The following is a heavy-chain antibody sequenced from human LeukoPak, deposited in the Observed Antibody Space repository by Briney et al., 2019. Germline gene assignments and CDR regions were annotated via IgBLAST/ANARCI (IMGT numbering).Heavy chain of an antibody. J-gene: IGHJ6*02. D-gene: IGHD6-13*01. CDR3: ARLPFEAAADAYYYYGMDV. Sequence: PGGSQRLSCAASGFTFSSYGMHWVRQAPGKGLERVAVIWYDGSNKYYADSVKGRFTISRDNSKNTLYLQMNSLRAEDTAVYYCARLPFEAAADAYYYYGMDVWGQGTTVTVSS. V-gene: IGHV3-33*01. CDR2: IWYDGSNK. CDR1: GFTFSSYG.